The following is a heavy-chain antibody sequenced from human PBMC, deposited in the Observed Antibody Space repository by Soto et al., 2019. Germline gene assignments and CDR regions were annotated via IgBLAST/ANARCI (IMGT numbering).Heavy chain of an antibody. CDR1: GFSFSNYW. CDR2: IKQDESEK. D-gene: IGHD3-16*02. J-gene: IGHJ4*02. Sequence: EVQLVESGGGLVQPGGSLRLSCAASGFSFSNYWMSWVRLVPGKGLEWVANIKQDESEKYYVDSVEGRFTISRDNAKNSLYLQMDSLRADDTAVYYCARDGMITFAGVIVLDYWGQGTLVTVSS. V-gene: IGHV3-7*01. CDR3: ARDGMITFAGVIVLDY.